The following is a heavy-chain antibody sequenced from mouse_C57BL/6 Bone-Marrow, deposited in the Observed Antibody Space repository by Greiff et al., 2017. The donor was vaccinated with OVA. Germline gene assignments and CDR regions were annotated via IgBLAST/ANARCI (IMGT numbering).Heavy chain of an antibody. Sequence: EVKLQESGPGLAKPSQTLSLTCSVTGYSITSDYWNWIRKFPGNKLEYMGYISYSGSTYYNPSLKSRISITRDKSKNQYSLQLNSETTEDKATYYCAAGTAWFAYWGQGTLVTVSA. CDR2: ISYSGST. CDR3: AAGTAWFAY. V-gene: IGHV3-8*01. J-gene: IGHJ3*01. D-gene: IGHD4-1*01. CDR1: GYSITSDY.